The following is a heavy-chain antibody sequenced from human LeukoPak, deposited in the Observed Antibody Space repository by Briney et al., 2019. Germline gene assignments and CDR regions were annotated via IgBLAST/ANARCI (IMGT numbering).Heavy chain of an antibody. Sequence: ASVKVSCKASGYTFTDYYIHWVRQAPGQGLEWMGWINPNSGGTNYAQKFQGRVTMTRDTSISTAYMELSRLRSDDTTVYYCARGTAGNTWIQLWFNDSFDYWGQGTLVTVSS. V-gene: IGHV1-2*02. CDR1: GYTFTDYY. D-gene: IGHD5-18*01. CDR2: INPNSGGT. J-gene: IGHJ4*02. CDR3: ARGTAGNTWIQLWFNDSFDY.